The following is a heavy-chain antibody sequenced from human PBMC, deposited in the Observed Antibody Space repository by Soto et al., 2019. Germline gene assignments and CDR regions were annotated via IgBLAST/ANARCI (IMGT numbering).Heavy chain of an antibody. D-gene: IGHD3-10*01. CDR1: GFTFSSYG. CDR3: AKGEYYYGSGSPYYGMDV. J-gene: IGHJ6*02. Sequence: GGSLRLSCAASGFTFSSYGMHWVRQAPGKGLEWVAVISYDGSNKYYADSVKGRFTISRDSSKNTLYLEMNSLRPEDTAVYYCAKGEYYYGSGSPYYGMDVWGQGTTVTVSS. CDR2: ISYDGSNK. V-gene: IGHV3-30*18.